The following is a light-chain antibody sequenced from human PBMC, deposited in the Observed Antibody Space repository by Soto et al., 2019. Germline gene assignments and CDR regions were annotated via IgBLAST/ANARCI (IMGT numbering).Light chain of an antibody. J-gene: IGLJ3*02. V-gene: IGLV2-11*01. Sequence: QSALTQPRSVSGSPGQSVTISCTGASGDVGGYNFVSWYQQHPGKAPTLMIFDVSQRPSGVPDRFSGSKSGNTASLTIYGLQAEDEADYYCCSYGGSYTWVFGGGTKVTVL. CDR3: CSYGGSYTWV. CDR2: DVS. CDR1: SGDVGGYNF.